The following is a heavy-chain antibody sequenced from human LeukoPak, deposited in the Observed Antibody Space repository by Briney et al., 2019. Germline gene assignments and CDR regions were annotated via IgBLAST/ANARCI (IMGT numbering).Heavy chain of an antibody. CDR1: GGTFSSYA. D-gene: IGHD4-11*01. Sequence: ASVKVSCKASGGTFSSYAISWVRQAPGQGLEWMGGIIPSFGTANYAQKFQGRVTITADESTSTAYMELSSLRSEDTAVYYCARDRPPTVTTDYYYGMDVWGQGTTVTVSS. V-gene: IGHV1-69*13. CDR2: IIPSFGTA. J-gene: IGHJ6*02. CDR3: ARDRPPTVTTDYYYGMDV.